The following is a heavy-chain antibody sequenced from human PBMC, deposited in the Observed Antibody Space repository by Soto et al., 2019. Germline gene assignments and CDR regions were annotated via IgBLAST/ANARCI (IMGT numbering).Heavy chain of an antibody. CDR3: AKDQQRYYDILTGSTALDY. CDR1: GFTFSNYA. CDR2: ISGSGGST. V-gene: IGHV3-23*01. J-gene: IGHJ4*02. Sequence: GGSLRLSCAASGFTFSNYAMSWVXXAPGKGLEWVSAISGSGGSTYYADSVKGRFTISRDNSKNTLYLQMNSLRAEDTAVYYCAKDQQRYYDILTGSTALDYWGQGTLVTVSS. D-gene: IGHD3-9*01.